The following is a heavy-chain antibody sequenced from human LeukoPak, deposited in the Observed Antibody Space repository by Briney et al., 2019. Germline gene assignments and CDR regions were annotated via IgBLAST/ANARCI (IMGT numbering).Heavy chain of an antibody. CDR2: ISSSGNII. CDR3: ARGFGSGGTY. CDR1: GFTFRNYA. Sequence: GGSVRLSCAASGFTFRNYAMSWVRQAPGKGLEWVSYISSSGNIIYYADSVKGRFTISRDNAKNSLYLQMNSLRAEDTAVYYCARGFGSGGTYWGQGTLVPDSS. V-gene: IGHV3-48*03. J-gene: IGHJ4*02. D-gene: IGHD6-25*01.